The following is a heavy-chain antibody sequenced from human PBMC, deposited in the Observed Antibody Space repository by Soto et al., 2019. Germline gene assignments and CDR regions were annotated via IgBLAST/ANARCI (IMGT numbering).Heavy chain of an antibody. CDR1: GGTFSSYT. CDR3: ARVPGADCSGGSCYSGWVGNWFDP. Sequence: QVQLVQSGAEVKKPGSSVKVSCKASGGTFSSYTISWVRQAPGQGLEWMGRIIPILGIANYAQKFQGRVTITADKSTSTAYMELSSLRSEDTAVYYCARVPGADCSGGSCYSGWVGNWFDPWGQGTLVTVSS. V-gene: IGHV1-69*02. J-gene: IGHJ5*02. CDR2: IIPILGIA. D-gene: IGHD2-15*01.